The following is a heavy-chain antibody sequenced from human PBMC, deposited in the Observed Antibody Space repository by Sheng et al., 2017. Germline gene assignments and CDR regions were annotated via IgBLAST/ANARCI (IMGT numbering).Heavy chain of an antibody. V-gene: IGHV4-61*02. D-gene: IGHD4-17*01. CDR2: IYTSGST. Sequence: QVQLQESGPGLVKPSQTLSLTCTVSGGSIISGSYYWSWIRQPAGKGLEWIGRIYTSGSTNYNPSLKSRVTISVDTSKNQFSLKLSSVTAADTAVYYCAREETTVTTPYYFDYWGQGTLVTVSS. CDR1: GGSIISGSYY. CDR3: AREETTVTTPYYFDY. J-gene: IGHJ4*02.